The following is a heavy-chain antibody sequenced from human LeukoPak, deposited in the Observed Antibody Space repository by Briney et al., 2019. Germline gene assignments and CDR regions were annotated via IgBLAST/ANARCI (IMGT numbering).Heavy chain of an antibody. V-gene: IGHV4-59*08. J-gene: IGHJ4*02. D-gene: IGHD2-15*01. CDR2: IYYNGYT. Sequence: SETLSLTCTVSGGSISTYYWSWIRQPPGKGLEWMGYIYYNGYTNYNPSLKSRVTISLDASKNQFSLKLSSVTAADTAVYYCARQTDVVAATSGGRSRSYYFDYWGQGTLVTVSS. CDR1: GGSISTYY. CDR3: ARQTDVVAATSGGRSRSYYFDY.